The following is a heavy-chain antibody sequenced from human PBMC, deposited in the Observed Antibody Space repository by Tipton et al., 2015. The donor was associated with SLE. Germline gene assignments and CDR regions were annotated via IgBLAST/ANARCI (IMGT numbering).Heavy chain of an antibody. CDR1: GGSISSYY. J-gene: IGHJ4*02. CDR2: IYYIGST. Sequence: TLSLTCTVSGGSISSYYWSWIRQLPGKGLEWIGYIYYIGSTNYNPSLKSRVTISVDMSKNQFSLKLSSVTAADTAAYYCARGSYDFWSGYYLFFDYWGQGTLVTVSS. V-gene: IGHV4-59*01. CDR3: ARGSYDFWSGYYLFFDY. D-gene: IGHD3-3*01.